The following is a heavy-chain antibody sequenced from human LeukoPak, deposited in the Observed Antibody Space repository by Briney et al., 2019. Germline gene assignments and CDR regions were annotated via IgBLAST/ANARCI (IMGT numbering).Heavy chain of an antibody. J-gene: IGHJ4*02. Sequence: PSETLSLTCAVYGGSFSGYYWSWIRQPPGKGLEWVWEINHSGSTNYNPSLKSRVTISVDTSKNQFSLKLSYVNAADTAVYYCARGRLYYYDSSGYYVKSRVLYYFDYWGEGTVVSVSS. V-gene: IGHV4-34*01. D-gene: IGHD3-22*01. CDR3: ARGRLYYYDSSGYYVKSRVLYYFDY. CDR1: GGSFSGYY. CDR2: INHSGST.